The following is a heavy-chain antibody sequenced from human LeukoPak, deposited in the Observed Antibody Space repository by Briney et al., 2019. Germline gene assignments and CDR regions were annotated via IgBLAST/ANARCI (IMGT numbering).Heavy chain of an antibody. CDR1: GFTFSSYS. Sequence: PGGSLRLSCAASGFTFSSYSMNWVRQAPGKGLEWVSYISSSSTIYYADSVKGRFTISRDNSKNTLYLQMNSLRAEDTAVYYCARGPWQLAGGNLFSYFDYWGQGTLVTVSS. V-gene: IGHV3-48*01. CDR2: ISSSSTI. J-gene: IGHJ4*02. CDR3: ARGPWQLAGGNLFSYFDY. D-gene: IGHD6-6*01.